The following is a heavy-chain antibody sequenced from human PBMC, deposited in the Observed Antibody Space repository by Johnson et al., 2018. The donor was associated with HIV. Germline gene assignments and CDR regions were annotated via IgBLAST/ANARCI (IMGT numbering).Heavy chain of an antibody. D-gene: IGHD6-13*01. CDR2: MNWNGAST. Sequence: EVQLVESGGGVVRPGGSLRLSCEVSGFTFDDYGMSWVRQAPGKGLEWISGMNWNGASTGYADSVRGRFTISRDNAKNSLYLQMNSLTAEDTALYHCAKDRGTGIARDAFDLCGQGTMVTVS. J-gene: IGHJ3*01. V-gene: IGHV3-20*01. CDR3: AKDRGTGIARDAFDL. CDR1: GFTFDDYG.